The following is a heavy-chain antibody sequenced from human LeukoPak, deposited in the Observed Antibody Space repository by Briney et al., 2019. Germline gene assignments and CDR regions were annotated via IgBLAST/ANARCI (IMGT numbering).Heavy chain of an antibody. J-gene: IGHJ5*02. CDR1: GGSFSGYY. CDR2: INHSGST. D-gene: IGHD6-13*01. V-gene: IGHV4-34*01. Sequence: PSETLSLTCAVYGGSFSGYYWSWIRQPPGKGLEWIGEINHSGSTNYNPSLKSRVTISVDTSKNQFSLKLSSVTAADTAVYYCARSGAAAAGTFGWFDPWGQGTLVTVSS. CDR3: ARSGAAAAGTFGWFDP.